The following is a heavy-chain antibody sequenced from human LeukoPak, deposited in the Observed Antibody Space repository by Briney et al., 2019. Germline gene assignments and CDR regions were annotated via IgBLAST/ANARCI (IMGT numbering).Heavy chain of an antibody. Sequence: GGSLRLSCAASGFTFDDYAVHWVRQAPGKGLEWVSLISWDGGSTYYADSVKGRFTISRDNSKNSLYLQMNSLRAEDTALYYCAKAKGYSGYEHFDYWGQGTLVTVSS. J-gene: IGHJ4*02. CDR3: AKAKGYSGYEHFDY. V-gene: IGHV3-43D*03. D-gene: IGHD5-12*01. CDR1: GFTFDDYA. CDR2: ISWDGGST.